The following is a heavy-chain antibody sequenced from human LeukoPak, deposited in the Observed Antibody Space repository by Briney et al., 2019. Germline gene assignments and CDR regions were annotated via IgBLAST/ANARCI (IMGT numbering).Heavy chain of an antibody. CDR1: RFTVSSNY. D-gene: IGHD3-10*01. CDR3: AREVRVRGALPKSYYYYMDV. CDR2: IYSGGST. J-gene: IGHJ6*03. Sequence: PGGSLRLSCAASRFTVSSNYMTWVRQAAGKGLEWVSVIYSGGSTYYADSVKGRFTISRDNSKNTLYLQMNSLRAEDTAVYYCAREVRVRGALPKSYYYYMDVWGKGTTVTVSS. V-gene: IGHV3-66*01.